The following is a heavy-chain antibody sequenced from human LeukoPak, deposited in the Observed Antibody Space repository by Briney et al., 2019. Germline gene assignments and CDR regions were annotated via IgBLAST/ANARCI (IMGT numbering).Heavy chain of an antibody. J-gene: IGHJ4*02. D-gene: IGHD1-26*01. CDR3: ASLVGAPCY. V-gene: IGHV3-30-3*01. CDR2: ISYDGSNK. Sequence: GGSLRLSCAASGFTFSSYAMHWVRQAPGKGLEWVAVISYDGSNKYYADSVKGRFTISRDNSKNTLYLQMNSLRAEDTAVYYCASLVGAPCYWGQGTLVTVSS. CDR1: GFTFSSYA.